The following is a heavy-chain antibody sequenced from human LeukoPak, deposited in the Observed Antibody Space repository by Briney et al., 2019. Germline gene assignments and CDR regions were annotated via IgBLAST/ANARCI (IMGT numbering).Heavy chain of an antibody. Sequence: ASVKVSCKASGYTFTGYYMHWVRQAPGQWLEWMGLINPNSGGTNYAQKFQGRVTMTRDTSISTAYMELSRVRSDDTAVYYCAREHCSGGSCYPLGGFDPWGQGTLVTVSS. CDR3: AREHCSGGSCYPLGGFDP. V-gene: IGHV1-2*02. CDR2: INPNSGGT. D-gene: IGHD2-15*01. CDR1: GYTFTGYY. J-gene: IGHJ5*02.